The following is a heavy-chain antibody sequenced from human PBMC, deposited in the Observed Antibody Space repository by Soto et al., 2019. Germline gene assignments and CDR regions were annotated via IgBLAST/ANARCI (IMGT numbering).Heavy chain of an antibody. V-gene: IGHV3-23*01. CDR2: ISGSGGST. CDR1: GFTFSSYA. CDR3: AKGLGYSYGHYYYGMDV. D-gene: IGHD5-18*01. Sequence: GGSLRLSCAASGFTFSSYAMSWVRQAPGKGLEWVSAISGSGGSTYYADSVKGRFTISRDNSKNTLYLQMNSLRAEDTAVYYCAKGLGYSYGHYYYGMDVWGQGTLVTVSS. J-gene: IGHJ6*02.